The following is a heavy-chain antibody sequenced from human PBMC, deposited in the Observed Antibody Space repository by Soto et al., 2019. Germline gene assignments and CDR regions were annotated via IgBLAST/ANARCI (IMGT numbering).Heavy chain of an antibody. V-gene: IGHV1-2*04. CDR2: INPNSGGT. J-gene: IGHJ5*02. CDR3: ARVVGALGHWFDP. D-gene: IGHD1-26*01. CDR1: GYTFTGYY. Sequence: ASVKVSCKASGYTFTGYYMHWVRQAPGQGLEWMGWINPNSGGTNYAQKFQGWVTMTRDTSISTAYMELSRLRSDDTAVYYWARVVGALGHWFDPWGQGTLVTVSS.